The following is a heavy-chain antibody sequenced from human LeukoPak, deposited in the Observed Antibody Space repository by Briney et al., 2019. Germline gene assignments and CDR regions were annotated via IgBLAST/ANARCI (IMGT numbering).Heavy chain of an antibody. D-gene: IGHD1-26*01. J-gene: IGHJ6*02. Sequence: GASVKVSCKASGDTFTSYDINWVRQATGQGLEWMGWMNPNSGNTGYAQKFQGRVIMTRNTSISTAYMELSSLRSEDTAVYYCAREATSLILDNYYGMDVWGQGTTVTVSS. CDR1: GDTFTSYD. V-gene: IGHV1-8*01. CDR3: AREATSLILDNYYGMDV. CDR2: MNPNSGNT.